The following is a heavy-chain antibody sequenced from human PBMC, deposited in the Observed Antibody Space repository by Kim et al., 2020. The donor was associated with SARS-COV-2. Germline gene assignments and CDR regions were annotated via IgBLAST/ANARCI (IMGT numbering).Heavy chain of an antibody. Sequence: GRFTISRDNSKNTLYLQMNSLRAEDTAVYYCAREGGVVVAAITYYYYMDVWGKGTTVTVSS. J-gene: IGHJ6*03. CDR3: AREGGVVVAAITYYYYMDV. D-gene: IGHD2-15*01. V-gene: IGHV3-30*07.